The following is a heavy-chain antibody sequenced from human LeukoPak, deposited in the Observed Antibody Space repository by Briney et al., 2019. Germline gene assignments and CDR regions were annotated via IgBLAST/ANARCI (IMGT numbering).Heavy chain of an antibody. D-gene: IGHD1-1*01. CDR2: ISTAGTNT. J-gene: IGHJ6*02. CDR3: AKASPGGTRYGMDV. Sequence: GGSLRLSCAASGFTFSNYAMTWVRQAPGKGLEWVSGISTAGTNTYYADSVKGRFTISRDNSKNTLYLQLNSLRAEDTAIYYCAKASPGGTRYGMDVWGQGTTVTVSS. V-gene: IGHV3-23*01. CDR1: GFTFSNYA.